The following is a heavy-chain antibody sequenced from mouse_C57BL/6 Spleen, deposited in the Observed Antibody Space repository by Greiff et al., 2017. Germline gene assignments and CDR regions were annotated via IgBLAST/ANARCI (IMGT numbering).Heavy chain of an antibody. CDR3: ARSYSNYDAMDY. V-gene: IGHV2-2*01. Sequence: VQLQQSGPGLMQPSQSLSITCTVSGFSLTSYGVHWVRQSPGKGLEWLGVIWSGGSTDYNAAFISRLSISKDNSKSQVFFKMNSLQADDTAIYYCARSYSNYDAMDYWGQGTSVTVSS. CDR2: IWSGGST. J-gene: IGHJ4*01. CDR1: GFSLTSYG. D-gene: IGHD2-5*01.